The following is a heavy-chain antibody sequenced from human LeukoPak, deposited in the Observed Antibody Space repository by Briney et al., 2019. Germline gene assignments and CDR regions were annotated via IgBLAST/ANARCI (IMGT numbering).Heavy chain of an antibody. Sequence: ASVKVSCKASGGTFSSYAISWVRQAPGQGLEWMGIINPSGGSTSYAQKFQGRVTMTRDTSTSTVYMELSSLRSEDTAVYYCAREYGDYVNYFDYWGQGTLVTVSS. D-gene: IGHD4-17*01. CDR3: AREYGDYVNYFDY. CDR2: INPSGGST. J-gene: IGHJ4*02. V-gene: IGHV1-46*01. CDR1: GGTFSSYA.